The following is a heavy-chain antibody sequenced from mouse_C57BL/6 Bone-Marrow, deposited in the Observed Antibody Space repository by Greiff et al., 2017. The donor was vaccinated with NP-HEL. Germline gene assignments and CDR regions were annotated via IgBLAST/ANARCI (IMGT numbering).Heavy chain of an antibody. CDR3: ARPEGTYYSNAFAY. CDR2: IYPSDSET. Sequence: QVQLQQSGAELVRPGSSVKLSCKASGYTFTSYWMDWVKQRPGQGLEWIGNIYPSDSETHYNQKFKDKATLTVDKSSSTAYMQLSSLTSEDSAVYYCARPEGTYYSNAFAYWGQGTLVTVSA. V-gene: IGHV1-61*01. CDR1: GYTFTSYW. J-gene: IGHJ3*01. D-gene: IGHD2-5*01.